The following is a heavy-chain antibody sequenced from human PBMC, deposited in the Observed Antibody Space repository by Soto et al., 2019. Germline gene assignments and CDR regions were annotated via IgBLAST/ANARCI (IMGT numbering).Heavy chain of an antibody. D-gene: IGHD4-17*01. CDR3: ATVRWKLHDAFDI. Sequence: QVQLQESGPGLVKPSQTLSLTCTVSGGSISTGGYYWSWIRQHPGRGLEWIGYIYHSGMTFSNPSRQIRVAVSIDTSKNKFSLKLSSVTAADTAVYYCATVRWKLHDAFDIWGQGTMVSVSS. CDR2: IYHSGMT. J-gene: IGHJ3*02. CDR1: GGSISTGGYY. V-gene: IGHV4-31*03.